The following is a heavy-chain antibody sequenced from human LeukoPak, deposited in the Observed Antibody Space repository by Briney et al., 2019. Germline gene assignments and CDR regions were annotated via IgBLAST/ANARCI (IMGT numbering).Heavy chain of an antibody. D-gene: IGHD4-23*01. CDR2: IGTDGSST. Sequence: GGSLRLSCAASGFTFSNYWMHWVRQVPGKGLVWVSRIGTDGSSTTYADYVKGRFTISRDNARNTLYLQMNSLRAEDMAVYYCARDKYGGNSNAFDIWGQGTLVTVSS. CDR3: ARDKYGGNSNAFDI. V-gene: IGHV3-74*01. CDR1: GFTFSNYW. J-gene: IGHJ3*02.